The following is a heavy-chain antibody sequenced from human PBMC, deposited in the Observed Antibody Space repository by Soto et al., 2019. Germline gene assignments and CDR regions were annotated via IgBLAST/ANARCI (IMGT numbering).Heavy chain of an antibody. Sequence: QVQLVQSGAEVKKPGASVKVSCKASGYTFTSYGISWVRQAPGQGLEWMGWISAYNDNTNYAQKLQGRVTMTTDTSTSTAYMELRRLSSDDTAVYYCARYHGDYYYYYGMDVWGQGTTVNVSS. V-gene: IGHV1-18*01. CDR1: GYTFTSYG. CDR3: ARYHGDYYYYYGMDV. J-gene: IGHJ6*01. CDR2: ISAYNDNT. D-gene: IGHD4-17*01.